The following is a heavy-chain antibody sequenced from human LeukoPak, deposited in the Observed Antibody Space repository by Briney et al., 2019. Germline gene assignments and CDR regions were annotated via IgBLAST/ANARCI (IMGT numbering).Heavy chain of an antibody. J-gene: IGHJ4*02. CDR1: GFTFSTYG. V-gene: IGHV3-23*01. D-gene: IGHD2/OR15-2a*01. Sequence: PGGSLRLSCAASGFTFSTYGMSWVRQAPGKGLEWVSAITGSAGGTYYADSVEGRFTISRDNSKNTLYLQMNSLRAEDTAVYYCAKRSFRGLYYFDYWGQGTLVTVSS. CDR2: ITGSAGGT. CDR3: AKRSFRGLYYFDY.